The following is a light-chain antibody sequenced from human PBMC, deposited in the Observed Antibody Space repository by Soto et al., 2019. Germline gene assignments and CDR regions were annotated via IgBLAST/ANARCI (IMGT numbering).Light chain of an antibody. J-gene: IGKJ1*01. V-gene: IGKV3-20*01. CDR1: QSVSNNY. Sequence: EIVLTQSPGTLSLSPGERATLSCRASQSVSNNYLAWYQQKPGQAPRLPIYGASSRATGIPDRFSGSGSGTDFTLTISRLEPEDFAVYYCQQYGNSAWTFGQGTKVDI. CDR2: GAS. CDR3: QQYGNSAWT.